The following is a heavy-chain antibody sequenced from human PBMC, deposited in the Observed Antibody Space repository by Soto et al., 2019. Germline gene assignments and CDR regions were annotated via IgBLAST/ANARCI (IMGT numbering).Heavy chain of an antibody. CDR3: ARIEYYDFWSGYYPVVYNWFDP. CDR2: IIAYNGNT. V-gene: IGHV1-18*01. CDR1: GGTFSSYA. D-gene: IGHD3-3*01. Sequence: ASVKVSCKASGGTFSSYAISWVRQAPGQGLEWMGGIIAYNGNTNYAQKLQGRVTMTTDTSTSTAYMELRSLRSDDTAVYYCARIEYYDFWSGYYPVVYNWFDPWGQGTLVTVSS. J-gene: IGHJ5*02.